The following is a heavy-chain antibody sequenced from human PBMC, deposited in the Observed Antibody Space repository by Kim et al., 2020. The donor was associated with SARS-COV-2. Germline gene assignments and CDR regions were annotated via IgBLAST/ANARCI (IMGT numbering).Heavy chain of an antibody. CDR3: AKDISTSTGYYYGMHV. Sequence: DSVKGRFTISRENAENSLFLQMNSLRPEDTAFYYCAKDISTSTGYYYGMHVWGQGTTVTVSS. D-gene: IGHD2-2*01. J-gene: IGHJ6*02. V-gene: IGHV3-9*01.